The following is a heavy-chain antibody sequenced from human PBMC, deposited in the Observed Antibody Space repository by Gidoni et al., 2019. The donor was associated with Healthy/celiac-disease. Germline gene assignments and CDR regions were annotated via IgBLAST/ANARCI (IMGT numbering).Heavy chain of an antibody. V-gene: IGHV3-23*01. J-gene: IGHJ4*02. D-gene: IGHD3-22*01. Sequence: EVQLLESGGGLVQPGGSLRRSWAASGFTFSRYGMSWVRQAPGKGLEWVSAISGSGGSIYYADSVKGRFTISRDNSKNTLYLQMNSLRAEDTAVYYCAKVRDVTMIVVVITAFDYWGQGTLVTVSS. CDR3: AKVRDVTMIVVVITAFDY. CDR1: GFTFSRYG. CDR2: ISGSGGSI.